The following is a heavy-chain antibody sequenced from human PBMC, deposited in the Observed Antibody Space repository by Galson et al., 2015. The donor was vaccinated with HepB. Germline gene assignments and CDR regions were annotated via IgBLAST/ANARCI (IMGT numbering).Heavy chain of an antibody. CDR3: ARASSGGGMDV. J-gene: IGHJ6*01. CDR1: GYNATSYY. CDR2: INPSST. D-gene: IGHD1-1*01. Sequence: SVKVSCKASGYNATSYYMHWVRQAPGQGLEWMGIINPSSTTYAQKLQGRVTMTRDTSTSTVYMELSSLRSDDTAVYYCARASSGGGMDVWGQGTTVTVSS. V-gene: IGHV1-46*01.